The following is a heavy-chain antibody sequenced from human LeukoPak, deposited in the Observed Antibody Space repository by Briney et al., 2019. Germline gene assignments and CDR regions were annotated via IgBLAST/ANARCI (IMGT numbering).Heavy chain of an antibody. J-gene: IGHJ4*02. Sequence: ASVKVSCTASGYTFTIYGISWVGQAPGQGLEWMGWISAYNGNTNYAQKLQGRVTMTTDTSTSTAYMELRSLRSDDTAVYYCARDRGGDFDYWGQGTLVTVSS. CDR2: ISAYNGNT. V-gene: IGHV1-18*04. CDR3: ARDRGGDFDY. CDR1: GYTFTIYG. D-gene: IGHD3-16*01.